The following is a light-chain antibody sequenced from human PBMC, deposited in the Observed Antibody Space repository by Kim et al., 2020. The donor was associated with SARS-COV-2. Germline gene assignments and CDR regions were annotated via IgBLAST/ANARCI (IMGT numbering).Light chain of an antibody. CDR2: GGS. V-gene: IGKV3-20*01. CDR3: QQYVYSHS. J-gene: IGKJ2*03. CDR1: QTISTSY. Sequence: VLTQSPGTLSLSPGERATLSCRASQTISTSYLAWYQQKPGQAPRLLIYGGSSRATGIPDRFSGSGSGTDFTLAISRLEAEDSAVYYCQQYVYSHSVGQGTKLEI.